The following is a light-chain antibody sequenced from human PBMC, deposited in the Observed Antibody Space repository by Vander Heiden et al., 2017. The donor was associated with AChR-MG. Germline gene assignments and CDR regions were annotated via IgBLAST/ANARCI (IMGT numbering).Light chain of an antibody. V-gene: IGKV1-39*01. CDR1: QSVSSY. CDR2: AAS. CDR3: QQCYSSLALT. Sequence: EIQINQRPASLSASLGDRVTITCRASQSVSSYLNWYQQKPGKAPKLLIYAASSLPSGVPSRFSGSGSGTDFTLTISSLQPEDFAIYYCQQCYSSLALTFGGGTKVEIK. J-gene: IGKJ4*01.